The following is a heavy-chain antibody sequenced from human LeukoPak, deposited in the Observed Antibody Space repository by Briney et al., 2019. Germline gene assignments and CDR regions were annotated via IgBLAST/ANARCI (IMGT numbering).Heavy chain of an antibody. CDR1: GGSISSGSYY. CDR2: IYTSGST. CDR3: ARERVGILTGFDY. Sequence: SETLSLTCTVSGGSISSGSYYWSWIRQPAGKGLEWIRRIYTSGSTNYNPSLKSRVTISVDTSKNQFSLKLSSVTAADTAVYYCARERVGILTGFDYWGQGTLVTVSS. D-gene: IGHD3-9*01. V-gene: IGHV4-61*02. J-gene: IGHJ4*02.